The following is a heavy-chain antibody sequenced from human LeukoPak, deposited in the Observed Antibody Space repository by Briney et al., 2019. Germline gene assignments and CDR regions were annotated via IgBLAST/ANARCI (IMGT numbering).Heavy chain of an antibody. J-gene: IGHJ4*02. CDR1: GFTFSDYS. CDR3: ARHDSFIPY. CDR2: ISDNEGRT. D-gene: IGHD5-18*01. V-gene: IGHV3-23*01. Sequence: GGSLRLSCAASGFTFSDYSINWVRQAPGKGLEWVSGISDNEGRTYYTDSVKGRFTISRDRTKNTVYLQMHNLRADDTAVYFCARHDSFIPYWGQGTLVTVSS.